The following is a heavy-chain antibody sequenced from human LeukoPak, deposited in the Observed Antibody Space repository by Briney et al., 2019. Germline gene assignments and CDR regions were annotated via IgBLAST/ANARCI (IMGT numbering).Heavy chain of an antibody. CDR2: ISTSSSYI. CDR3: ASEIIFGSFDY. Sequence: GGSLRLSCTASGFTFSSYSMNWVRQAPGKGLEWVSSISTSSSYIYYADSVKGRFTVSRDNSKNTLYLQMNSLRAEDTAVYYCASEIIFGSFDYWGQGTLVTVSS. J-gene: IGHJ4*02. CDR1: GFTFSSYS. V-gene: IGHV3-21*01. D-gene: IGHD3-3*01.